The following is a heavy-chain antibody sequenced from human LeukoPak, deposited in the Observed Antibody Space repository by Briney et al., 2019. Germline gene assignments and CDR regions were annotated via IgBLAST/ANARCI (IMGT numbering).Heavy chain of an antibody. CDR1: GGSIISSGYY. CDR3: ARSSLGGFGELSAFDN. D-gene: IGHD3-10*01. J-gene: IGHJ4*02. Sequence: SETLSLTCTVSGGSIISSGYYWGWLRQPPGKGLEWVASVHYSGSTYRNPSLRARVTISVDTSKNLFSLQLTSVTAADTAVYYCARSSLGGFGELSAFDNWGQGLLVTVSS. V-gene: IGHV4-39*02. CDR2: VHYSGST.